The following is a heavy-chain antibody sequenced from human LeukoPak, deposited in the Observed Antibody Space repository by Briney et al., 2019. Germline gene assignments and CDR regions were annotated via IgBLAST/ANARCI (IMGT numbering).Heavy chain of an antibody. CDR2: IYTSGTT. CDR1: GGPFSSYY. Sequence: SETLSLTCTVSGGPFSSYYWSWIRQPAGKGLEWIGRIYTSGTTNYNPSLKSRVTMSVDTSKNQFSLKLSSVTAADTAVYYCARHIVGATGVDYRGQGTLVTVSS. D-gene: IGHD1-26*01. J-gene: IGHJ4*02. V-gene: IGHV4-4*07. CDR3: ARHIVGATGVDY.